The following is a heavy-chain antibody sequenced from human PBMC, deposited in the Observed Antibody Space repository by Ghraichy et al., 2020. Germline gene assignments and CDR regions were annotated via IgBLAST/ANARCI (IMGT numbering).Heavy chain of an antibody. CDR3: ASYRLYQLPTDYYYYGMDV. CDR2: ISSSSSYI. J-gene: IGHJ6*02. CDR1: GFTFSSYS. Sequence: GGSLRLSCAASGFTFSSYSMNWVRQAPGKGLEWVSSISSSSSYIYYADSVKGRFTISRDNAKNSLYLQMNSLRAEDTAVYYCASYRLYQLPTDYYYYGMDVWGQGTTVTVSS. V-gene: IGHV3-21*01. D-gene: IGHD2-2*01.